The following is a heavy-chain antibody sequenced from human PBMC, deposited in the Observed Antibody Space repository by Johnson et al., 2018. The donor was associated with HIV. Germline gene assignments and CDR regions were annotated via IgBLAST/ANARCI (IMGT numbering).Heavy chain of an antibody. CDR1: GFTFSSYD. CDR2: ISYDGSNK. J-gene: IGHJ3*02. CDR3: AKDTGAYYDTFLAFDI. Sequence: VQLVESGGGVVQPGRSLRLSCAASGFTFSSYDMHWVRQAPGKGLEWVAVISYDGSNKYYADSVKGRFTISRDNSKNTLYRQMNSLRAEDTAVYYCAKDTGAYYDTFLAFDIWGQGTMVTVSS. D-gene: IGHD3-22*01. V-gene: IGHV3-30-3*01.